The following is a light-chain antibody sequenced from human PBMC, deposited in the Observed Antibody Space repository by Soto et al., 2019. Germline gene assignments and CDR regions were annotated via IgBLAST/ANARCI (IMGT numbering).Light chain of an antibody. Sequence: DIQMTQSPSSLSASVGDRVTITCQASQDISNYLNWYQQKPRKAPKLLIYDASNLETGVPSRFSGSGSGTYFPFTISSLQPEDIATYYCQHYDNLPYTFGQGTKLEIK. J-gene: IGKJ2*01. CDR2: DAS. CDR3: QHYDNLPYT. V-gene: IGKV1-33*01. CDR1: QDISNY.